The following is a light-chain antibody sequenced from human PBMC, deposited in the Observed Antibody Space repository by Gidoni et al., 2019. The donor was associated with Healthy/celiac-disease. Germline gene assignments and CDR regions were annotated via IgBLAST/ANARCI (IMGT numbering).Light chain of an antibody. CDR1: QSISSW. CDR3: QQYNSSTWT. CDR2: KAS. Sequence: DIQMTQSPSTLSASVGDRVTITCRASQSISSWLAWYQQKPGKAPKLLIYKASSLERGVPSRFSGSGSGTEFTITISSLQPDDFATYYCQQYNSSTWTFGQGTKVEIK. J-gene: IGKJ1*01. V-gene: IGKV1-5*03.